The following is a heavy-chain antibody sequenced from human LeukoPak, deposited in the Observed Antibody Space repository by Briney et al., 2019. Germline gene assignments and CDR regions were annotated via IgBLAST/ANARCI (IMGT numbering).Heavy chain of an antibody. CDR1: GGSISSTSSY. V-gene: IGHV4-39*07. CDR3: ARRYRAAAAPPALGY. J-gene: IGHJ4*02. CDR2: INHSGDT. D-gene: IGHD6-13*01. Sequence: SETLSLTCTVSGGSISSTSSYWGWIRQPPGKGLEWIGEINHSGDTNYNPSLKSRVTISVDTSKKQFSLKLSSVTAADTAVYYCARRYRAAAAPPALGYWGQGTLVTVSS.